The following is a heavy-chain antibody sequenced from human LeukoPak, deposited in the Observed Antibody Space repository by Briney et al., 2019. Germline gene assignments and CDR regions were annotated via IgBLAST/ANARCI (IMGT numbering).Heavy chain of an antibody. CDR1: GGSISGRSYY. Sequence: PSETLSLTCTVSGGSISGRSYYWGWIRQPPGKGLEWIGSVYYSGSTYYNPSLKSRVTISVDTSKIQFSLRLNSVTAADTAVYYCARRSDVFDIWGQGTMVTVSS. CDR3: ARRSDVFDI. J-gene: IGHJ3*02. V-gene: IGHV4-39*01. CDR2: VYYSGST.